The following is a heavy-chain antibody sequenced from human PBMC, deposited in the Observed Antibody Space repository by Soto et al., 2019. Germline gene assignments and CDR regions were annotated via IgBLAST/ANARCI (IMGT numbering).Heavy chain of an antibody. CDR1: GFTFSSYS. V-gene: IGHV3-21*01. CDR2: ISSSSSYI. CDR3: ARDGVGTTTYFGYFDY. Sequence: GGSLRLSCAASGFTFSSYSMNWVRQAPGKGLEWVSSISSSSSYIYYADSVKGRFTISRDNPKNMLYLQMNSLRAEDTAIYYCARDGVGTTTYFGYFDYWGLGTLVTVSS. D-gene: IGHD1-26*01. J-gene: IGHJ4*02.